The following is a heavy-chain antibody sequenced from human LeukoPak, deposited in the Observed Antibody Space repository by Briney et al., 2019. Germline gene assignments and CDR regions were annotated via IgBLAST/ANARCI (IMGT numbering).Heavy chain of an antibody. D-gene: IGHD6-13*01. J-gene: IGHJ5*02. CDR2: MNPNSGNT. V-gene: IGHV1-8*01. Sequence: ASVKVSCKASGYTFTSYDINWVRQATGQGLEWMGWMNPNSGNTGYAQKFQGRVTITADESTSTAYMELSSLRSEDTAVYYCARYGYSSSPFWFDPWGQGTLVTVSS. CDR1: GYTFTSYD. CDR3: ARYGYSSSPFWFDP.